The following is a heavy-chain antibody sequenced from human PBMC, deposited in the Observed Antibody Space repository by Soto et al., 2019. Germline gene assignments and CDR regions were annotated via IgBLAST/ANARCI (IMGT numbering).Heavy chain of an antibody. CDR1: GYTFTSYG. D-gene: IGHD3-3*01. V-gene: IGHV1-18*01. CDR2: ISAYNGNT. Sequence: ASVKVSCKASGYTFTSYGISWVRRAPGQGLEWMGWISAYNGNTNYAQKLQGRVTMTTDTSTSTAYMELRSLRSDDTAVYYCANAQYDFWSGYLGWFDPWGQGTLVTVSS. J-gene: IGHJ5*02. CDR3: ANAQYDFWSGYLGWFDP.